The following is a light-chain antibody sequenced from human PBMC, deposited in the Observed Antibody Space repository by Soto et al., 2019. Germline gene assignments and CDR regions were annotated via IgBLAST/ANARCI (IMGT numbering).Light chain of an antibody. Sequence: DIQMTQSPSSLSASVGDRVTITCRASETISRYLNWYQQKPGKAPRLLIHAASSLQSGVPPRFRGSGSGTDFTLTISSLQPEDYATYYCQQAHSIPFSFGPGTKVDIK. J-gene: IGKJ3*01. CDR3: QQAHSIPFS. V-gene: IGKV1-39*01. CDR2: AAS. CDR1: ETISRY.